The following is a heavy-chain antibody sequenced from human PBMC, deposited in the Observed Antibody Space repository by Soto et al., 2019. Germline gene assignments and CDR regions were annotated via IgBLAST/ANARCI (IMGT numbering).Heavy chain of an antibody. D-gene: IGHD7-27*01. J-gene: IGHJ4*02. CDR3: AKHRTTMWGLHFDY. CDR2: ISGSDGGT. Sequence: EVQLLESGGGLVQPGGSLRLSCAASGFTFSTYAMSWVRQAPGKGLEWVSGISGSDGGTYYADSVKGRFAISRDNSKNTLFLQMNSLRAEDTAVYFCAKHRTTMWGLHFDYWGQGTLVTVSS. CDR1: GFTFSTYA. V-gene: IGHV3-23*01.